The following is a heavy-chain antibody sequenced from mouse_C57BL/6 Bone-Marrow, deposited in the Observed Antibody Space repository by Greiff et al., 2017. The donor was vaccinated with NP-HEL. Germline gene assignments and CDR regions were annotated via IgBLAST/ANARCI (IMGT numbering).Heavy chain of an antibody. CDR2: IDPSDSYT. CDR1: GYTFTSYW. J-gene: IGHJ1*03. CDR3: ARGVDYGYFDV. Sequence: VQLQQPGAELVKPGASVKLSCKASGYTFTSYWMQWVKQRPGQGLEWIGEIDPSDSYTNYNQKFKGKATLTVDTSSSTADMQLSSLTSEDSAVYYCARGVDYGYFDVWGTGTTVTVSS. V-gene: IGHV1-50*01.